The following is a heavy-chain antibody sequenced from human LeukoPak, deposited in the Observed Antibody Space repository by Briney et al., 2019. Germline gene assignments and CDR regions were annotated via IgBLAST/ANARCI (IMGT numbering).Heavy chain of an antibody. CDR3: AKLGYCSSASCLSYFYYGMDV. V-gene: IGHV3-21*04. Sequence: GGSLRLSCAASGFTFSSYSMNWVRQAPGKGLEWVSSISSSSSYIYYADSVKGRFTISRDNAKNSLYLQMNSLRAEDTAVYYCAKLGYCSSASCLSYFYYGMDVWGQGTTVTVSS. J-gene: IGHJ6*02. CDR1: GFTFSSYS. D-gene: IGHD2-2*01. CDR2: ISSSSSYI.